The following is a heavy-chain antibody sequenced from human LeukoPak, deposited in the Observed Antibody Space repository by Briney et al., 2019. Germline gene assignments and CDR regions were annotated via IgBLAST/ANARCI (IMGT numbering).Heavy chain of an antibody. CDR2: ISSSSSYI. CDR3: ARDKWRYSSSSPSGGLVY. CDR1: GFTFSSYS. D-gene: IGHD6-6*01. J-gene: IGHJ4*02. V-gene: IGHV3-21*01. Sequence: MSGGSLRLSCAASGFTFSSYSMNWVRQAPGKGLEWVSSISSSSSYIYYADSVKGRFTISRDNAKNSLYLQMNSLRAEDTAVYYCARDKWRYSSSSPSGGLVYWGQGTLVTVSS.